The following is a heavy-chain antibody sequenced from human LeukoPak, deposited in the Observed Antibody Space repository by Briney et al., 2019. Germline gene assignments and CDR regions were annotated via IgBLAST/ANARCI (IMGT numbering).Heavy chain of an antibody. CDR3: ARLLGDSCSWYDY. J-gene: IGHJ4*02. CDR1: GGSISSYY. V-gene: IGHV4-59*08. CDR2: IYYSGST. D-gene: IGHD6-13*01. Sequence: PSETLSLTCTVSGGSISSYYWSWIRQPPGKGLEWIGYIYYSGSTNYDPSLKSRVTISVDTSKNQFSLKLSSVTAADTAVYYCARLLGDSCSWYDYWGQGTLVTVSS.